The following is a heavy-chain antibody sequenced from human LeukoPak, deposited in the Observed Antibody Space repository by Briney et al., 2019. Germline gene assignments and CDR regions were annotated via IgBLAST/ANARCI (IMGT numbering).Heavy chain of an antibody. D-gene: IGHD1-14*01. CDR3: AKRTATTEFDY. J-gene: IGHJ4*02. Sequence: DSVKGRFTISRDNSKNTLDLEMNSLRAEDTAVYYCAKRTATTEFDYWGQGALVTVSS. V-gene: IGHV3-30*02.